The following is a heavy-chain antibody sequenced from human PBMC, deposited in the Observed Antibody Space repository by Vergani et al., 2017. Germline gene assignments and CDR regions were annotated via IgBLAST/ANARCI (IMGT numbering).Heavy chain of an antibody. CDR3: AKESYGSSFDY. J-gene: IGHJ4*02. V-gene: IGHV3-33*06. Sequence: QVQLVESGGGVVQPGRSLRLSCAASGFTFTSYGMHWVRQAPGKGLGWVAVIWYDGSNQYYADSVKGRFTISRDNSKNTLYLQMNSLRAEDTAVYYCAKESYGSSFDYWGQGTLVTVSS. CDR1: GFTFTSYG. D-gene: IGHD5-18*01. CDR2: IWYDGSNQ.